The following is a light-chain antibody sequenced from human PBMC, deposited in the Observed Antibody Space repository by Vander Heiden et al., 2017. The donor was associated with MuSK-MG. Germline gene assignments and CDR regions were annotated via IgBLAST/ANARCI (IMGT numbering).Light chain of an antibody. CDR1: SGSVSTTCS. CDR3: SLSLSGGNVV. CDR2: NTN. V-gene: IGLV8-61*01. J-gene: IGLJ2*01. Sequence: QTVVTQEPSFSVSPGGTVTLPCGLSSGSVSTTCSPSWYQQNPGQTPRSRWDNTNSRSSGVPDRVSGSILGKTDVLHTTGAQADDEADYYCSLSLSGGNVVLGGGTKLTVL.